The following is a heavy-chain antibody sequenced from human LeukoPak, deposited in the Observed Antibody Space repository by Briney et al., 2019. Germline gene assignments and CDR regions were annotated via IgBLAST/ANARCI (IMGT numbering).Heavy chain of an antibody. V-gene: IGHV4-30-4*08. Sequence: SETLSLTSTVSGDYVTNPDYYWSWIRQPPGKGLEWIGYVYYTGSTHYNPSLKSRITISLGTSKDQFSLNLSSVTAADTAVYYCARVGGRFLEWSTSHWGQGTLVTVSS. J-gene: IGHJ4*02. CDR3: ARVGGRFLEWSTSH. CDR1: GDYVTNPDYY. CDR2: VYYTGST. D-gene: IGHD3-3*01.